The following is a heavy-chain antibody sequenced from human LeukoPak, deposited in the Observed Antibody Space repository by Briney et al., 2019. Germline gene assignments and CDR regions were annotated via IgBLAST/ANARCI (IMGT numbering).Heavy chain of an antibody. CDR2: IYYSGST. Sequence: PSETLSLTCTVSGGSISSSNYYWGWIRQPPGKGLEWIGSIYYSGSTYYNPSLKSRVTISVDTSKNQFSLKLSSVTAPDTAVSSCARRDVDIVATIRGDYWGQGTLVTVSS. D-gene: IGHD5-12*01. CDR3: ARRDVDIVATIRGDY. V-gene: IGHV4-39*01. J-gene: IGHJ4*02. CDR1: GGSISSSNYY.